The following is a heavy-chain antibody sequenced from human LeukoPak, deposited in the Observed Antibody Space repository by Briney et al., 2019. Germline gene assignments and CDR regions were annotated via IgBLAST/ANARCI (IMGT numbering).Heavy chain of an antibody. V-gene: IGHV3-11*06. CDR1: GLTFSDYY. Sequence: GGSLRLSCAASGLTFSDYYMSWIRQAPGKGLEWVSYISSSSSYTNYADSVKGRFTISRDNAKNSLYLQMNSLRAEDTAVYYCARGRGSQGYYFDYWGQGTLVTVSS. J-gene: IGHJ4*02. CDR2: ISSSSSYT. D-gene: IGHD3-10*01. CDR3: ARGRGSQGYYFDY.